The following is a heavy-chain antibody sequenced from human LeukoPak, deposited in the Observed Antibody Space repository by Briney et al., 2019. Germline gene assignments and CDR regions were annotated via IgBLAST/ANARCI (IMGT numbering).Heavy chain of an antibody. CDR3: ATYSSGLADP. D-gene: IGHD6-19*01. CDR1: GYAFTGYY. V-gene: IGHV1-2*02. J-gene: IGHJ5*02. CDR2: INLNSGGT. Sequence: AASVKVSCKASGYAFTGYYIHWVRQAPGQGLEWMGWINLNSGGTNYAQKFQGRVTMTRDTSISTAYMELSRLRSDDTAVYYCATYSSGLADPWGQGTLVTVSS.